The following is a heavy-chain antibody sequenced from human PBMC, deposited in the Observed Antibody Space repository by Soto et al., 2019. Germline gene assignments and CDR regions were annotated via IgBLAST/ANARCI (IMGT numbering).Heavy chain of an antibody. J-gene: IGHJ4*02. D-gene: IGHD2-2*01. Sequence: QVQLVQSGAEVKKPGSSVKVSCKASGGTFSSYTISWVRQAPGQGLEWMGRIIPILGIANYAQKFQGRVTITADKSTSTAYMELSSLRSEATAVYYCAGRNNLASYYFDYWGQGTLVTVSS. CDR2: IIPILGIA. V-gene: IGHV1-69*02. CDR1: GGTFSSYT. CDR3: AGRNNLASYYFDY.